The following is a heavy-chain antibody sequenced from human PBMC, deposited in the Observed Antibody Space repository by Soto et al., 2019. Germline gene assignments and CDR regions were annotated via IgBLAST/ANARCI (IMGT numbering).Heavy chain of an antibody. CDR2: IIPISGTA. CDR1: GGTFSSYA. V-gene: IGHV1-69*01. Sequence: QVQLVQSGAEVKKPGSSVKVSCKASGGTFSSYAISWVRPAPGQGLEWMGGIIPISGTANYAQKFQGRVTITADESTSTAYMELSGLRSEDTAVYYCARSQGSSTSIVIYYYCYYGMDVWGQGTTVTVSS. D-gene: IGHD2-2*01. CDR3: ARSQGSSTSIVIYYYCYYGMDV. J-gene: IGHJ6*02.